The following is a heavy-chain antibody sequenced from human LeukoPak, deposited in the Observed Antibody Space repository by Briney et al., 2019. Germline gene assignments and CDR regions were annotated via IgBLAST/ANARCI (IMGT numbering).Heavy chain of an antibody. Sequence: GGSLRLSCAASGFTFSSYWMSWVRQAPGKGLEWVANIKQDGSEKYYVDSVKGRFTISRDNAKNSLYLQMNSLRAEDTALYYCARDGTYYYGSGSPRWFDPWDQGTLVTVSS. CDR1: GFTFSSYW. CDR2: IKQDGSEK. V-gene: IGHV3-7*03. D-gene: IGHD3-10*01. J-gene: IGHJ5*02. CDR3: ARDGTYYYGSGSPRWFDP.